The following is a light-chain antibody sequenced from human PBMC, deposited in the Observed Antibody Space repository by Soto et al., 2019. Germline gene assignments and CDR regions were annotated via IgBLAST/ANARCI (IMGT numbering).Light chain of an antibody. CDR2: EAS. V-gene: IGLV2-23*01. CDR1: GSDVRTYNL. J-gene: IGLJ1*01. CDR3: CSYAGDKTYV. Sequence: QSVLTQPASVSGSPGQSITISCTVTGSDVRTYNLVSWYQQHPGKVPKLIIYEASKRPSGVSNRFSRSQPGNTASLTVSGLQAEHEADYYCCSYAGDKTYVFGSGTKVTV.